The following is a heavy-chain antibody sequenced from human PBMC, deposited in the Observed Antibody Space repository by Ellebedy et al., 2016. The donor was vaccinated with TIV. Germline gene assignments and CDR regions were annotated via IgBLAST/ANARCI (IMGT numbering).Heavy chain of an antibody. CDR2: ISGNGGST. D-gene: IGHD4-17*01. CDR1: GFTFSSCD. Sequence: GESLKISCAASGFTFSSCDMSWVRQAPGKGLEWVSRISGNGGSTIYADSVKGRFTISRDNSKNTLYMQMNSLRAEDTAIYYCSKNMRTVTTTIDYWGQGTLVTVSS. J-gene: IGHJ4*02. CDR3: SKNMRTVTTTIDY. V-gene: IGHV3-23*01.